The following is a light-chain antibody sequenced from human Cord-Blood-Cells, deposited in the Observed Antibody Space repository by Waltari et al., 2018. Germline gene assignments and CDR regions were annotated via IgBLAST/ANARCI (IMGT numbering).Light chain of an antibody. J-gene: IGLJ3*02. V-gene: IGLV2-14*01. Sequence: QSALTQPASVSGSPGQSITISCPGTSSHGGGYNYVSWYQQHPGKAPKLMISDVRKRPSGVSNRFSGSKSGNTASLTISGLQAEDEADYYCSSYTSSSTWVFGGGTKLTVL. CDR3: SSYTSSSTWV. CDR1: SSHGGGYNY. CDR2: DVR.